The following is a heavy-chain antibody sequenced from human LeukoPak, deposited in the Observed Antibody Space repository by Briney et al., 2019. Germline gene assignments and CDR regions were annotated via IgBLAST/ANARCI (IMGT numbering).Heavy chain of an antibody. CDR1: GDTFSSQG. V-gene: IGHV1-69*06. J-gene: IGHJ3*02. CDR3: ARRGESVYSCDYGALDI. Sequence: SVKVSCKASGDTFSSQGISWVRQAPGHGVEWMGRIIPKYGAPNYAQRFLGRLTITADRSTKTAYMELSSLRSEDTAIYYCARRGESVYSCDYGALDIWGQGTRVTVSP. D-gene: IGHD5-18*01. CDR2: IIPKYGAP.